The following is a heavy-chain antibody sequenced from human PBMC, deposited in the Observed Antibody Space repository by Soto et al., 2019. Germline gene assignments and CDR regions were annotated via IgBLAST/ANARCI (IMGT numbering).Heavy chain of an antibody. CDR3: ARGGTGGDIVVVVADNWFDP. CDR2: MNPNSGNT. Sequence: QVQLVQSGAEVKKPGASVKVSCKASGYTFTSYDINWVRQATGQGLEWMGWMNPNSGNTGYAQKSQGRVHRTGTTSLSKAYRELRSLRSEDTAVYYCARGGTGGDIVVVVADNWFDPWGQGTLVTVSS. D-gene: IGHD2-15*01. J-gene: IGHJ5*02. V-gene: IGHV1-8*01. CDR1: GYTFTSYD.